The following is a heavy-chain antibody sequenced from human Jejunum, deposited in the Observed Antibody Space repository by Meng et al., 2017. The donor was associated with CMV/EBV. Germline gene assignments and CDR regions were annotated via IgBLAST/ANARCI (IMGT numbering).Heavy chain of an antibody. CDR3: ARAPYSSSSL. D-gene: IGHD6-6*01. Sequence: SCAASGFTFSDSYMSWIRQAPGKGLEWVSYISSSGSTIYYADSVKGQFTISRDNAKNSLYLQMNSLRAEDTAVYYCARAPYSSSSLWGQGTLVTVSS. CDR1: GFTFSDSY. CDR2: ISSSGSTI. V-gene: IGHV3-11*01. J-gene: IGHJ4*02.